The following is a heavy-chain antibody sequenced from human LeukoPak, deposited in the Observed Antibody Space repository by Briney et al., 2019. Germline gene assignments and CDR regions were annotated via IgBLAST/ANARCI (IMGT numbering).Heavy chain of an antibody. Sequence: GASVKVSCKASGYTFTSYAMHWVRQAPGQRLEWMGWINAGNGNTKYSQKFQGRVTITRDTSASTAYMELSSLRSEDTAVYYCARDRRIDYRDPNWFDPWAREPWSPSP. J-gene: IGHJ5*02. CDR1: GYTFTSYA. V-gene: IGHV1-3*01. CDR2: INAGNGNT. D-gene: IGHD4-17*01. CDR3: ARDRRIDYRDPNWFDP.